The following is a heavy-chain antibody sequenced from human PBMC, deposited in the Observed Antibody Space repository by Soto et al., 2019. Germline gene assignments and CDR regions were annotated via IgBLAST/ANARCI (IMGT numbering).Heavy chain of an antibody. Sequence: GASVKVSCKASGSTCSSYAISWVLQAPGQGLEWMGGIIPIFGTANYAQKFQGRVTITADESTSTAYMELSSLRSEDTAVYYCARVGDYDILTGYYRRYYYYGMDVWGQGTTVTVSS. CDR1: GSTCSSYA. D-gene: IGHD3-9*01. V-gene: IGHV1-69*01. CDR3: ARVGDYDILTGYYRRYYYYGMDV. CDR2: IIPIFGTA. J-gene: IGHJ6*02.